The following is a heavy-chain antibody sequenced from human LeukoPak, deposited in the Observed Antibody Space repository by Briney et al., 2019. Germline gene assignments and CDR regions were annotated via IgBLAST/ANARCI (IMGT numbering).Heavy chain of an antibody. CDR3: AGSYYYDSSSIDY. CDR1: GGSISSYY. CDR2: IYYSGST. J-gene: IGHJ4*02. D-gene: IGHD3-22*01. Sequence: SETLSLTCTVSGGSISSYYWSWIRQPPGKGLEWIGYIYYSGSTNYNPSLKSRVTISVDTSKNQFSLKLSSVTAADTAVYYSAGSYYYDSSSIDYWGQGTLVTVSS. V-gene: IGHV4-59*01.